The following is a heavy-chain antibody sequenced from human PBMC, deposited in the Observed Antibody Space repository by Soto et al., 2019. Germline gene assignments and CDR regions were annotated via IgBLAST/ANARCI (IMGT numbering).Heavy chain of an antibody. CDR2: IWNDGKNE. Sequence: GGSLRLSCVVSGFTLSAYGMHWIRQAPGKGLECLAVIWNDGKNEQYAESVKGRFTISRDNSKNTLYLQINSLRAEDTAVYYCARDAVQIWSYVGTFDMWGHGTLVTVSS. D-gene: IGHD2-8*01. J-gene: IGHJ3*02. V-gene: IGHV3-33*01. CDR3: ARDAVQIWSYVGTFDM. CDR1: GFTLSAYG.